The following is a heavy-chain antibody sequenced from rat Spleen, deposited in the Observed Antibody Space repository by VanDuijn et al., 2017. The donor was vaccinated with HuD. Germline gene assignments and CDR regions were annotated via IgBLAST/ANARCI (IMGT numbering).Heavy chain of an antibody. Sequence: EVQLVESGGGLVQPGRSLKLSCVASGFTFNNYWMTWIRQAPGKGLEWVASITNTGGNTYYRDSVKGRFTISRDNAKSTLFLQMDSLRSEDTATYYCGRRDYGGYGDYWGQGVMVTVSS. CDR3: GRRDYGGYGDY. D-gene: IGHD1-11*01. CDR2: ITNTGGNT. CDR1: GFTFNNYW. V-gene: IGHV5-31*01. J-gene: IGHJ2*01.